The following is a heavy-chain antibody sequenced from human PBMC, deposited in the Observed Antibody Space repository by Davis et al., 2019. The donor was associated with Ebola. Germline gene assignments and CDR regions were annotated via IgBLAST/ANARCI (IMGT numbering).Heavy chain of an antibody. CDR1: GFTFNNYA. CDR3: AKSGGDCYSRGDCYFQS. CDR2: LTSGGNT. Sequence: GESLKISCAASGFTFNNYAMSWVRQAPGKGLEWVSTLTSGGNTYYADSVKGRFTISRDNGKDSLYLHMDSLRAEDTGLYYCAKSGGDCYSRGDCYFQSWGQGTLLIVSA. D-gene: IGHD2-21*02. J-gene: IGHJ1*01. V-gene: IGHV3-23*01.